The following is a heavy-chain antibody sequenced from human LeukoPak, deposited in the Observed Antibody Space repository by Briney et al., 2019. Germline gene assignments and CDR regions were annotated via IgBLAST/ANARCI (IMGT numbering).Heavy chain of an antibody. D-gene: IGHD4-11*01. J-gene: IGHJ4*02. CDR3: ARVRTTVTYYFDY. V-gene: IGHV4-59*01. CDR1: GGSISNYY. CDR2: IYYSGST. Sequence: PSETLSLTCTVSGGSISNYYWSWIRQPPGKGLEWIGYIYYSGSTNYNPSLKSRVTISVDTSKNQFSLKLSSVTAADTAVYYCARVRTTVTYYFDYWGQGTLVTVSS.